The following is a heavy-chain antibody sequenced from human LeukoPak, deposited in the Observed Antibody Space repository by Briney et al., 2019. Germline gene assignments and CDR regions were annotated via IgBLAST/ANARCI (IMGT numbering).Heavy chain of an antibody. V-gene: IGHV4-4*02. CDR1: GGSISSSNW. J-gene: IGHJ4*02. D-gene: IGHD2-2*03. Sequence: SEALSLTCAVSGGSISSSNWWSWVRQPPGKGLEWIGEIYHSGSTNYDPSLKSRVTISVDKSKNQFSLKLSSVTAADTAVYYCARLDSMTSYFDYWGQGTLVTVSS. CDR2: IYHSGST. CDR3: ARLDSMTSYFDY.